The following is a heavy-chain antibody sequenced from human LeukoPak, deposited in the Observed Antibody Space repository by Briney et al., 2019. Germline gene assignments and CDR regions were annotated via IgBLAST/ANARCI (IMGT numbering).Heavy chain of an antibody. CDR2: IYHTGST. D-gene: IGHD6-13*01. V-gene: IGHV4-38-2*02. J-gene: IGHJ5*02. CDR3: AKDGVASTGIAFDP. Sequence: SETLSLTYTVSGYSISSDYYWGWVRQPPGKGLEWIASIYHTGSTHYNPSLKSRVTILVDTSKNQFSLKLSSVTAADTAVYYCAKDGVASTGIAFDPWGQGTLVTVSS. CDR1: GYSISSDYY.